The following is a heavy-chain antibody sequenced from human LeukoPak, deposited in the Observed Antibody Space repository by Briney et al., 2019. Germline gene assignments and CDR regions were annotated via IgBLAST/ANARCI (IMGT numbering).Heavy chain of an antibody. CDR2: ISSSAGYM. Sequence: GGSLRLSCAASGFIFRDYHIHWVRQAPGKGLEWVSSISSSAGYMYYADSVKGRFTISRDNAKNSLYLQMNSLRAEDTAIYYCARGPWDYYDSSNYRTFDFWGQGTLVTVSS. D-gene: IGHD3-22*01. CDR3: ARGPWDYYDSSNYRTFDF. J-gene: IGHJ4*02. CDR1: GFIFRDYH. V-gene: IGHV3-21*01.